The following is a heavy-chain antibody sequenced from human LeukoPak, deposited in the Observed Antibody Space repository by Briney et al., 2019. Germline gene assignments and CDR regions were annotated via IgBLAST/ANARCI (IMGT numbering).Heavy chain of an antibody. CDR2: INHSGST. V-gene: IGHV4-34*01. J-gene: IGHJ5*02. CDR3: ARTYSSGWYRWFDP. D-gene: IGHD6-19*01. Sequence: AETLSLTCAVYGGSFSGYYWSWIRQPPGKGLEWIGEINHSGSTNYNPSLKSRVTISVDTSKNQFSLKLSSVTAADTAVYYCARTYSSGWYRWFDPWGQGTLVTVSS. CDR1: GGSFSGYY.